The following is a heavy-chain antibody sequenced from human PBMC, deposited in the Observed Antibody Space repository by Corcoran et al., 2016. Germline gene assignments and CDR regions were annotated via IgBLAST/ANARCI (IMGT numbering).Heavy chain of an antibody. V-gene: IGHV3-30*18. J-gene: IGHJ4*02. CDR3: AKDLASGYNSFDY. CDR2: ISYDGSKK. CDR1: GFTLSSYG. D-gene: IGHD5-12*01. Sequence: QVQLVESGGGVVQPGRSLRLSCAASGFTLSSYGMHWVRLAPGKGLEWVAVISYDGSKKCYGDSVKGRFTISRDVSQNTLNLQMNSLRAEDTAVYFCAKDLASGYNSFDYWGPGTVVTVSS.